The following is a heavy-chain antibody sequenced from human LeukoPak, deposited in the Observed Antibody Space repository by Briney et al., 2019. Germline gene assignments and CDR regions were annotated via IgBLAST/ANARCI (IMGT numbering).Heavy chain of an antibody. CDR3: ARERGGGYSSGYWFDP. J-gene: IGHJ5*02. CDR2: IWYDGSSK. V-gene: IGHV3-33*01. D-gene: IGHD6-19*01. CDR1: GFTFSSYG. Sequence: PGGSLRLSCAASGFTFSSYGMHWVRQAPGKGLEWVAVIWYDGSSKYYADSVKGRFTISRDNSKNTLYLQMNSLRAEDTAVYYCARERGGGYSSGYWFDPWGQGTLVTVSS.